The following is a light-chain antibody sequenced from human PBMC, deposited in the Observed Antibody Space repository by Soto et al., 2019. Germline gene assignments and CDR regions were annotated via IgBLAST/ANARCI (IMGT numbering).Light chain of an antibody. CDR3: QQCYSTPLT. J-gene: IGKJ3*01. V-gene: IGKV1-39*01. Sequence: DIQMTQSPSSLSASVGDRVTITCRASQSISSYLNWYQQKPGKAPKLLIYAASSLQSCVPSRFSGSGSGTDFTLTISSLQPEDFATYYCQQCYSTPLTFGPGTKVDIK. CDR2: AAS. CDR1: QSISSY.